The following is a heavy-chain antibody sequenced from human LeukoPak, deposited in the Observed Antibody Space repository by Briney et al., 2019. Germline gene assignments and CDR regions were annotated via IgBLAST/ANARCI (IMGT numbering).Heavy chain of an antibody. CDR3: ARHSRVFYGSGSYFLNSMDV. V-gene: IGHV4-59*08. D-gene: IGHD3-10*01. CDR2: IYDSEIT. CDR1: GASISSYD. J-gene: IGHJ6*02. Sequence: SETLSLTCTVSGASISSYDWSWIRQPPGKGLEWIGNIYDSEITSQSPSLKSRVTISVDTSQNKLSLNLSSVTAADTAVYYCARHSRVFYGSGSYFLNSMDVWAKGPRSPSP.